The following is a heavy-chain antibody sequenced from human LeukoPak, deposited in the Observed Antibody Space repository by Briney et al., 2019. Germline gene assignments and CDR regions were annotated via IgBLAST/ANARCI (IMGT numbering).Heavy chain of an antibody. CDR3: ARSPGPYSSGWYN. CDR1: GFTFSSYA. CDR2: ISYDGSNK. J-gene: IGHJ4*02. Sequence: GGSLRLSCAASGFTFSSYAMHWVRQAPGKGLEWVAVISYDGSNKYHADSVKGRFTISRDNSKNTLYLQMNSLRAEDTAVYYCARSPGPYSSGWYNWGQGTLVTVSS. D-gene: IGHD6-19*01. V-gene: IGHV3-30*04.